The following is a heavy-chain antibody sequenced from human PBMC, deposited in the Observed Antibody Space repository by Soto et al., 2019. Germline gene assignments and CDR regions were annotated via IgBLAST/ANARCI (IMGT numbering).Heavy chain of an antibody. CDR3: ARHWPAYYYYYMDV. CDR2: IYYSGST. V-gene: IGHV4-59*08. CDR1: GGSISSYY. Sequence: SETLSLTCTVSGGSISSYYWSWIRQPPGKGLEWIGYIYYSGSTNYNPSLKSRVTISVDTSKNQFSLKLSSVTAADTAVYYCARHWPAYYYYYMDVWGKGTTVTVSS. J-gene: IGHJ6*03.